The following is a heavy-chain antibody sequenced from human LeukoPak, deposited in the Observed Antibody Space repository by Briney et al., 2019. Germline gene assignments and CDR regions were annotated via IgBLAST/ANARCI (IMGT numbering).Heavy chain of an antibody. D-gene: IGHD3-22*01. J-gene: IGHJ4*02. CDR1: GFTSGFTFSYYG. CDR2: IQYDGSKQ. V-gene: IGHV3-33*01. Sequence: GGSRRLSCAASGFTSGFTFSYYGMHWVRQAPGKGLEWVAGIQYDGSKQHYADSMKGRFTISRDNSKNTLYLQMNSLRGEDTALYYCARDADTSGHYSHFDYWGQGTLVTVSS. CDR3: ARDADTSGHYSHFDY.